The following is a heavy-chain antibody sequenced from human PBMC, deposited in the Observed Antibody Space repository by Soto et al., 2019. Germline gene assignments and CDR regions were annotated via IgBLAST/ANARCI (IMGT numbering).Heavy chain of an antibody. J-gene: IGHJ1*01. CDR3: ARARGGAQD. V-gene: IGHV4-34*01. CDR1: GGSFSGYY. CDR2: LNDSGGT. D-gene: IGHD3-10*01. Sequence: SETLSLTCAVYGGSFSGYYWSWIRQPPGKGLEWIGELNDSGGTNYNASLQSRVSISGYSSKNQFSLKLTFVTAADTAVYYCARARGGAQDWGQDTMVTVSS.